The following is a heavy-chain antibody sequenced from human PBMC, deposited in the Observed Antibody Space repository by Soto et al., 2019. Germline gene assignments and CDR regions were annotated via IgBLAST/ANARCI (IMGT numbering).Heavy chain of an antibody. V-gene: IGHV4-31*03. J-gene: IGHJ4*02. CDR1: GGSISSGGYY. Sequence: QVQLQESGPGLVKPSQTLSLTCTVSGGSISSGGYYWSWIRQHPGKGLEWIGYIYYSGSTYYNPSLKSRVTRSVDTSKNQFSLKLSSVTAADTAVYYCARLPLPSPQYSGSYYDYFDYWGQGTLVTVSS. CDR2: IYYSGST. CDR3: ARLPLPSPQYSGSYYDYFDY. D-gene: IGHD1-26*01.